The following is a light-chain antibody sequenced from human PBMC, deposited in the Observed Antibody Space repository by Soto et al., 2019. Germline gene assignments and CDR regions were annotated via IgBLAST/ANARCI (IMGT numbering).Light chain of an antibody. CDR1: SSDIGGYNF. Sequence: QSALTQPPSASGSPGQSVTISCTGTSSDIGGYNFVSWYQQHPGKAPKLMIDEVNKRPSGVPDRFSGSKSGNTASLTVSGLQAEDEADYYCSSYTSSSPYVFGTGTKLTVL. CDR3: SSYTSSSPYV. CDR2: EVN. V-gene: IGLV2-8*01. J-gene: IGLJ1*01.